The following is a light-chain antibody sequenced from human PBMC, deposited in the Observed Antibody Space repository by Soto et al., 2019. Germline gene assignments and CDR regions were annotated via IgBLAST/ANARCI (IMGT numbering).Light chain of an antibody. Sequence: DIQMTQSPSSVSASIGDRVTISCRASQSIYKWLVWYQQKPGKAPKLLIYAASSLQSGVPSRFSGSGSGTDFTLTIRSLQPEDFATYYCQQADSFPFSFGGGTKVEI. CDR2: AAS. J-gene: IGKJ4*01. CDR3: QQADSFPFS. CDR1: QSIYKW. V-gene: IGKV1-12*01.